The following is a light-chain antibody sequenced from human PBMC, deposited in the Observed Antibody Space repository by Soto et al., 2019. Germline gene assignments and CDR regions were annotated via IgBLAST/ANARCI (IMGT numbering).Light chain of an antibody. CDR3: CSYAGSYTYVV. V-gene: IGLV2-11*01. CDR1: SSDVGGYNY. CDR2: DVS. J-gene: IGLJ2*01. Sequence: QSVLTQPRSVSGSPGQSVTISCTGTSSDVGGYNYVSWYQNYPGKAPKLMIYDVSKRPSGVPDRFSGSKSGNTASLTISGLQAEDEADYYCCSYAGSYTYVVFGGGTQLTVL.